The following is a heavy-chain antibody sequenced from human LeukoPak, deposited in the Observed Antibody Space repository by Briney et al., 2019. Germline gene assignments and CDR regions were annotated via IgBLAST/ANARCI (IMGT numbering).Heavy chain of an antibody. V-gene: IGHV4-61*02. J-gene: IGHJ3*02. CDR2: IYTSGRI. D-gene: IGHD6-19*01. Sequence: SETLSLTCTVSGGSISSGVYSWRWIRQPAGKGLEWIGRIYTSGRINYNPSLKSRVTISVDTSENQFSLKLSSVTAADTAVYYCARDGWSDAFDIWGQGTMVTVSS. CDR1: GGSISSGVYS. CDR3: ARDGWSDAFDI.